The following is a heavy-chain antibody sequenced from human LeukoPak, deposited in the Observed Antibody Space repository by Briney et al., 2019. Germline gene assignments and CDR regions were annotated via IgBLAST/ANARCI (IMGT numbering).Heavy chain of an antibody. J-gene: IGHJ4*02. CDR3: ARGLTAISFIDY. D-gene: IGHD2-21*02. CDR1: GFTFTVYA. CDR2: ISSSGGTS. V-gene: IGHV3-23*01. Sequence: GGSLRLPCAASGFTFTVYAMVWVRQAPGKGLEWVSAISSSGGTSYYADSVKGRFTISRDNSKNTLDLQMNSLRAEDTALYYCARGLTAISFIDYWGQGTLVTVS.